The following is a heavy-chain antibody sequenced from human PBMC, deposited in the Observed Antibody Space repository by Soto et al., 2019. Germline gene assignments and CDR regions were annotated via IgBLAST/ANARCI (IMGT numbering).Heavy chain of an antibody. D-gene: IGHD6-13*01. J-gene: IGHJ5*02. Sequence: SETLSLTCAVSGGSISSSNWWSWVRQPTGKGLEWIGEIYHSGSTNYNPSLKSRVTISVDKSKNQFSLKLSSVTAADTAVYYCARTIAAAGQVNWFDPWGQGTLVTVSS. CDR1: GGSISSSNW. V-gene: IGHV4-4*02. CDR2: IYHSGST. CDR3: ARTIAAAGQVNWFDP.